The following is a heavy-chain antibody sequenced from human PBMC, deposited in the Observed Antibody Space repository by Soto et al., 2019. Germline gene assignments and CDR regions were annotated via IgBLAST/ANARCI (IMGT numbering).Heavy chain of an antibody. J-gene: IGHJ4*02. Sequence: PSETLSLTCTVSGGSISSGDYYWSWIRQPPGKGLEWTGDIYYSGSTYYNPSLKSRVSISLDTSKNQFSLRLSSVTAADTAVYYCARDGNYYDSSVSYSPFDYWGQGTLVTVSS. CDR3: ARDGNYYDSSVSYSPFDY. CDR2: IYYSGST. CDR1: GGSISSGDYY. V-gene: IGHV4-30-4*01. D-gene: IGHD3-22*01.